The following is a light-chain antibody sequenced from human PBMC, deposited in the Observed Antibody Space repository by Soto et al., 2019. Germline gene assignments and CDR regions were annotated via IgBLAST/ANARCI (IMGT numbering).Light chain of an antibody. CDR3: QQYNTYPRT. CDR2: HXS. CDR1: KTTSFW. J-gene: IGKJ4*02. Sequence: DIQMTQSPSTLSGSLGDRVTITXRASKTTSFWFAWYQQERGXAPKXXXYHXSSLQSGVPSRLSGSGSGTDFTLTISSLQPEDFATYYCQQYNTYPRTFGGGTKVDIK. V-gene: IGKV1-5*01.